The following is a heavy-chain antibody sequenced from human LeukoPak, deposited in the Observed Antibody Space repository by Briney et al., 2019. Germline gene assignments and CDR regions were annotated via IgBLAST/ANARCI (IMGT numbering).Heavy chain of an antibody. CDR3: ARGGRDGKSGAFDI. J-gene: IGHJ3*02. CDR1: GFTFSNYW. CDR2: INSDGSST. D-gene: IGHD2-21*02. Sequence: GGSLRLSCAASGFTFSNYWMRWVRQAPGKGLVWVSRINSDGSSTNYADSVKGRFTISRDIAKDTLYLQMNSLRAEDTAVYYCARGGRDGKSGAFDIWGQGTMVTVSS. V-gene: IGHV3-74*01.